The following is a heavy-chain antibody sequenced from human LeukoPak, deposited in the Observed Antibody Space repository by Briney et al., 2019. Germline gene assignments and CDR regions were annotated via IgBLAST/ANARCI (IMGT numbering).Heavy chain of an antibody. Sequence: ADTLSLTCTVSGASISSSSYYWGRIPRPPNKGLEWIGRIYYRGSTYDNPSLRSRVTISVDTSKNQFSLKLSSVTAADTAVYYCARQSGYGFGWDYWGRGTLVSVS. V-gene: IGHV4-39*01. CDR1: GASISSSSYY. CDR3: ARQSGYGFGWDY. J-gene: IGHJ4*02. CDR2: IYYRGST. D-gene: IGHD5-12*01.